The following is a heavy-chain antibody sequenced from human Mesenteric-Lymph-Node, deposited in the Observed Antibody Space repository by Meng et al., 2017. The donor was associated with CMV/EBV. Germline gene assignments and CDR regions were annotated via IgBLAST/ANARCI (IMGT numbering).Heavy chain of an antibody. CDR3: AKDPTSLKTYYYGSGYLDP. D-gene: IGHD3-10*01. Sequence: GGSLRLSCAASGFTFSGYGMHWVRQAPGKGLEWVAFIRYDGSNKYYADSVKGRFTISRDNSKNTLYLQMNSLRAEDTAVYYCAKDPTSLKTYYYGSGYLDPWGQGTLVTVSS. V-gene: IGHV3-30*02. CDR2: IRYDGSNK. CDR1: GFTFSGYG. J-gene: IGHJ5*02.